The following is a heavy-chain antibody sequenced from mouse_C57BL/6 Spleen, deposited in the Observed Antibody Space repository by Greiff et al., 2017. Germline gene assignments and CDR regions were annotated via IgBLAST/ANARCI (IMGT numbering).Heavy chain of an antibody. CDR1: GYTFTDYY. J-gene: IGHJ4*01. D-gene: IGHD1-1*01. CDR3: ARRVTTVVATRYAMDY. CDR2: INPNNGGT. V-gene: IGHV1-26*01. Sequence: VQLQQSGPELVKPGASVKISCKASGYTFTDYYMNWVKQSHGKSLEWIGDINPNNGGTSYNQKFKGKDTLTVDKSSSTAYMELRSLTSEDSAVYYCARRVTTVVATRYAMDYWGQGTSVTVSS.